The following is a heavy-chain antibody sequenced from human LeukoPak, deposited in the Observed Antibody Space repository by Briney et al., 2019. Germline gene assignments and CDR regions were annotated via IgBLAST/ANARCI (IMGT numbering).Heavy chain of an antibody. J-gene: IGHJ4*02. CDR1: GFSLSTSGVG. CDR3: AHRQGGSYYHY. Sequence: SGPTLVKPTQTLTLTCTFTGFSLSTSGVGVGWIRQPPGKALEWLAPIYLDDDKRYSPSLKSRLTITKDTSKNQVVLTMTNMDPVDTATYYCAHRQGGSYYHYWGEGTLVTVSS. V-gene: IGHV2-5*02. CDR2: IYLDDDK. D-gene: IGHD1-26*01.